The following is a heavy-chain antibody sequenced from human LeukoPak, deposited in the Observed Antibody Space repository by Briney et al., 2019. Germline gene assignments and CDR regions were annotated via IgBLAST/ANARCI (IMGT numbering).Heavy chain of an antibody. D-gene: IGHD4-11*01. J-gene: IGHJ4*02. CDR1: EVTFSNYA. Sequence: GGSLRLSCAASEVTFSNYAVHWVRQAPGKGLQWVAVISYDGNTIHYADSVKGRFIISRDTSKNTLYLQMSSLRTEDTAVYYCARSGGLQKFDYWGQGTLVTVSS. V-gene: IGHV3-30-3*01. CDR3: ARSGGLQKFDY. CDR2: ISYDGNTI.